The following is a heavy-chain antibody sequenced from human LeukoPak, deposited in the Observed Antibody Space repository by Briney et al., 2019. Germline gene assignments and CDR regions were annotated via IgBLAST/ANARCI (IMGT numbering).Heavy chain of an antibody. J-gene: IGHJ5*02. V-gene: IGHV1-18*04. CDR2: IYGHDGGT. Sequence: ASVTVSCKASGYTFTGHYLHWVRQAPGQGLEWMGWIYGHDGGTNYAQKLQGRVTMTTDTSTSTAYMELRSLRSDDTAVYYCARDSGRNYGARFDPWGQGTLVTVSS. CDR1: GYTFTGHY. D-gene: IGHD3-10*01. CDR3: ARDSGRNYGARFDP.